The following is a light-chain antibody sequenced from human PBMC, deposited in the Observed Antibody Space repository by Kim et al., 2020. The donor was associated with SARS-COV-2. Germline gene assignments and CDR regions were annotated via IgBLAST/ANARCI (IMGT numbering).Light chain of an antibody. CDR3: QQSYSTPFT. CDR1: QSINSY. Sequence: DIQMTQSPSSLSASVGDRVTITCRASQSINSYLNWYQQKPGKAPKLLIYAASSLQSGVPSRFSGSRSGTDFTLTISSLQPEDFATYYCQQSYSTPFTFGPGTKVDIK. J-gene: IGKJ3*01. V-gene: IGKV1-39*01. CDR2: AAS.